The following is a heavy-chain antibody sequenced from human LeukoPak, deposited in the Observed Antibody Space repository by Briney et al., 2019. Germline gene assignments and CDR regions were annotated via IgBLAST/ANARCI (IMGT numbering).Heavy chain of an antibody. Sequence: PEGSLRLSCEVSGFSFSTYGMYWVRQAPGKGLESVAVISYDGSKTYYADSVKGRSTISRDNPKNTVYLQLNSLRAEDTAVYYCARLPPSVFGVGTGDFDYWGQGTLVTVSS. J-gene: IGHJ4*02. CDR3: ARLPPSVFGVGTGDFDY. CDR2: ISYDGSKT. CDR1: GFSFSTYG. V-gene: IGHV3-30*03. D-gene: IGHD2-8*02.